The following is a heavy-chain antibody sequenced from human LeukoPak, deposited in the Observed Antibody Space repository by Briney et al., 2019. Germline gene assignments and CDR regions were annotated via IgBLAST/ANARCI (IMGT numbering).Heavy chain of an antibody. CDR2: IYYSGST. CDR3: ARVIRGYCSSTSCHNWFDP. J-gene: IGHJ5*02. Sequence: SETLSLTCTVSGGSISSGGYYWSWIRQHPGKGLEWIGYIYYSGSTYYNPSLKSRVTISVDTSKNQFSLKLSSVTAADTAVYYCARVIRGYCSSTSCHNWFDPWGQGTLVTVS. V-gene: IGHV4-31*03. D-gene: IGHD2-2*01. CDR1: GGSISSGGYY.